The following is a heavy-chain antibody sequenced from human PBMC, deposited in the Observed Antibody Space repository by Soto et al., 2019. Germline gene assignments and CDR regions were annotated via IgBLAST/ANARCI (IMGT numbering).Heavy chain of an antibody. V-gene: IGHV5-51*01. Sequence: GESLKIGCQGVGYSFSDDWIGWVGQMRGEGLAWMGIIHPSASDTRYRPSFQGQVTISADRHINTAYLQWSSLKASDTGMSYSAGHRDGPDALDLWGQGTMVHV. CDR1: GYSFSDDW. CDR3: AGHRDGPDALDL. J-gene: IGHJ3*01. CDR2: IHPSASDT.